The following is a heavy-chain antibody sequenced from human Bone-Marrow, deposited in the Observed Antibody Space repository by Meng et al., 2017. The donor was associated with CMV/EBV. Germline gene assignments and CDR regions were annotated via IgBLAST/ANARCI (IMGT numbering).Heavy chain of an antibody. V-gene: IGHV1-2*02. CDR1: GYTFTGYY. D-gene: IGHD2-2*02. Sequence: ASVKVSCKASGYTFTGYYMHWVRQAPGQGLEWMGWINPNSGGTNYAQKFQGRVTMTRDTSINTAYMELSRLRSDDTAVYYCARDVAGIVVVPAAINYYYGMDVWGQGTTVTVSS. J-gene: IGHJ6*02. CDR3: ARDVAGIVVVPAAINYYYGMDV. CDR2: INPNSGGT.